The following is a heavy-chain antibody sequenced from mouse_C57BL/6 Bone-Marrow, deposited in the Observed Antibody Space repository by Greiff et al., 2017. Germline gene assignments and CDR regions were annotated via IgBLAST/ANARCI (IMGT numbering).Heavy chain of an antibody. J-gene: IGHJ4*01. Sequence: QVHVKQSGPGLVAPSQSLSITCTVSGFSLTSYGVSWVRQPPGKGLEWLGVIWGDGSTNYHSALISRLSISKDNSKSQVFLKLNSMQTDETATYYCAKTMVHYYAMDYWGQGTSVTVAS. CDR3: AKTMVHYYAMDY. CDR2: IWGDGST. CDR1: GFSLTSYG. D-gene: IGHD1-1*02. V-gene: IGHV2-3*01.